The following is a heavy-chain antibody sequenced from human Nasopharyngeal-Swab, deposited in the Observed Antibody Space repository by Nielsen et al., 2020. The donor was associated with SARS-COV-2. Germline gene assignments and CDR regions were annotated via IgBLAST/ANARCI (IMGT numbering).Heavy chain of an antibody. CDR3: AKDPAAAYYYDSSGDLYYYYGMDV. CDR1: GFTFSSYA. Sequence: GESLKISCAASGFTFSSYAMSWVRQAPGKGLEWVSAISGSGGSTYYADSVKGRFTISRDNSKSTLYLQMNSLRAEDTAVYYCAKDPAAAYYYDSSGDLYYYYGMDVWGQGTTVTVSS. V-gene: IGHV3-23*01. D-gene: IGHD3-22*01. CDR2: ISGSGGST. J-gene: IGHJ6*02.